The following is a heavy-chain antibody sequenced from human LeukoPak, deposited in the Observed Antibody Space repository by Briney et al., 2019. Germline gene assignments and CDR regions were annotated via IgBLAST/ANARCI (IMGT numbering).Heavy chain of an antibody. CDR1: GGSFSGYY. V-gene: IGHV4-34*01. D-gene: IGHD2-2*01. J-gene: IGHJ6*03. CDR2: IYYSGST. Sequence: PSETLSLTCAVYGGSFSGYYWGWIRQPPGKGLEWIGSIYYSGSTYYNPSLKSRVTISVDTSKNQFSLKLSSVTAADTAVYYCARVNIVVVPANSPYMDVWGKGTTVTVSS. CDR3: ARVNIVVVPANSPYMDV.